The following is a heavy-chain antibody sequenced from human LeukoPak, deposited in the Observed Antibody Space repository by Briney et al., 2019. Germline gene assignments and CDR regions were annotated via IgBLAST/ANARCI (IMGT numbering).Heavy chain of an antibody. Sequence: PSETLSLTCTVSGRSIRRVYWHWIRQSAGKGLEWIGRIYATDLTNYNPSLKSRVTWSVDMSKNELSLTLKSVTAADTAVYYCARGFGSGTSSIDLWVQGALVTVSS. CDR1: GRSIRRVY. CDR2: IYATDLT. J-gene: IGHJ5*02. D-gene: IGHD3-10*01. V-gene: IGHV4-4*07. CDR3: ARGFGSGTSSIDL.